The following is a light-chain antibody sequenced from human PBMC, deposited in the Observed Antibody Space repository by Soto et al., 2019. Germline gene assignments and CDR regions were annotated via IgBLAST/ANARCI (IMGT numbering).Light chain of an antibody. Sequence: DIQMTQSPTSLSASVGDRVTITCRASQNIWSYVNWYQQKPGRAPKNLIYGSSSLQTGVPSRFSGSGSGTEFTLTISSLQPEDFATYYGQQSFIIPLTFGGGTKVEMK. V-gene: IGKV1-39*01. CDR1: QNIWSY. CDR3: QQSFIIPLT. J-gene: IGKJ4*01. CDR2: GSS.